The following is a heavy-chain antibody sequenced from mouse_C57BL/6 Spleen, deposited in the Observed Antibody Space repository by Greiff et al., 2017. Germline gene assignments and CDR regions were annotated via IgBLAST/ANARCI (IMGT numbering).Heavy chain of an antibody. D-gene: IGHD1-3*01. V-gene: IGHV1-78*01. CDR1: GYTFTDHT. CDR3: AREKWAFSWFAY. J-gene: IGHJ3*01. Sequence: VQLMESDAELVKPGASVKISCKVSGYTFTDHTIHWMKQRPEQGLEWIGYIYPRDGSTKYNAKFKGKATLTADKSSSTAYMQLNSLTSEDSAVYFCAREKWAFSWFAYWGQGTLVTVSA. CDR2: IYPRDGST.